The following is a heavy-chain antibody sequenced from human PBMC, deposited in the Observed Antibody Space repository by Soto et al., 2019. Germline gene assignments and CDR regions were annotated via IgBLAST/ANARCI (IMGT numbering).Heavy chain of an antibody. Sequence: SETLSLTCTVSGGSISSYYWSWIRQPPGKGLEWIGYIYYSGSTNYNTSLKSRVTISVDTSKNQSSLKLSSVTAADTALYYCARWIDILTRPLVDAFDIWGQGTMVTVSS. CDR2: IYYSGST. CDR1: GGSISSYY. CDR3: ARWIDILTRPLVDAFDI. D-gene: IGHD3-9*01. J-gene: IGHJ3*02. V-gene: IGHV4-59*01.